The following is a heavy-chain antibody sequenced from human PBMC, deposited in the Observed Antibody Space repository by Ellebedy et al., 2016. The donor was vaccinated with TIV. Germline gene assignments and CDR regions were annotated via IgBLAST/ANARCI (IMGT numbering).Heavy chain of an antibody. Sequence: ASVKVSXXVSGYTLTELSMHWVRQAPGKGLEWMGGFDPEDGETIYAQKFQGRVTITADESTSTAYMELSSLRSDDTAVYYCARVLYYYGSGSYSDYWGQGTLVTVSS. CDR1: GYTLTELS. J-gene: IGHJ4*02. CDR2: FDPEDGET. V-gene: IGHV1-24*01. D-gene: IGHD3-10*01. CDR3: ARVLYYYGSGSYSDY.